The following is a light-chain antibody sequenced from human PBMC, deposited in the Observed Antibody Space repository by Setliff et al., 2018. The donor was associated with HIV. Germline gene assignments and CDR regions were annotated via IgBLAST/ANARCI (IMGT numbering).Light chain of an antibody. J-gene: IGLJ1*01. Sequence: QSALTQPASVSGSRGQSITISFTGTSSDVGGYNYVSWYQQHPGKAPKLMIYDVSNRPSGASNRFSGSKSGNTASLAISGLQAEDEADYYCSSYTSSSSYVFGTGTKVTVL. CDR1: SSDVGGYNY. V-gene: IGLV2-14*03. CDR2: DVS. CDR3: SSYTSSSSYV.